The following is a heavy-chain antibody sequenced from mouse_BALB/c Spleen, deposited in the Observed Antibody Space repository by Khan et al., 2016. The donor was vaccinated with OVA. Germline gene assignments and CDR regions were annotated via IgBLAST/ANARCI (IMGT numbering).Heavy chain of an antibody. J-gene: IGHJ2*01. CDR2: IFPGSGGA. CDR1: GYTFTDYV. Sequence: QVQLQQSGPELVKPGSSMKMSCKASGYTFTDYVLNWVKQRTGQGLEWIGEIFPGSGGAYYNEKFKGKATLTADTSSNTVYMQLSSLTSEDSAVYFCARSWYGSLVYWGQGTTLTVSS. D-gene: IGHD1-1*01. CDR3: ARSWYGSLVY. V-gene: IGHV1-77*01.